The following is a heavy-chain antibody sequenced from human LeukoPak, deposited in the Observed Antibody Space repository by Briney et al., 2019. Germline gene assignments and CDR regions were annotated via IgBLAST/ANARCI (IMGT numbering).Heavy chain of an antibody. J-gene: IGHJ5*02. CDR1: GFTFSSYA. Sequence: GGTLRLSCAASGFTFSSYAMSWVRQAPGKGLEWVSAISGSGGSTYYADSVKGRFTISRDNAKNTLYLQMDSLRAEDTAVYFCTRDLEGANPWGQGTLVTVSS. CDR2: ISGSGGST. V-gene: IGHV3-23*01. CDR3: TRDLEGANP. D-gene: IGHD4/OR15-4a*01.